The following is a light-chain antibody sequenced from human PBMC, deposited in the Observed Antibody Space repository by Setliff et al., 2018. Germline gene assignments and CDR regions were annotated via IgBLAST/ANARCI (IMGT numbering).Light chain of an antibody. CDR3: QESYSTLFT. V-gene: IGKV1-39*01. J-gene: IGKJ2*01. Sequence: DIQMTQSPSSLSASVGDRVTITCRASLSISNYLNWYQHEPGRAPKLLIFAASSLQSGVPSRFSGSGSGTDLTLTINSLQAEDFATYYCQESYSTLFTFGQGTKVDIK. CDR1: LSISNY. CDR2: AAS.